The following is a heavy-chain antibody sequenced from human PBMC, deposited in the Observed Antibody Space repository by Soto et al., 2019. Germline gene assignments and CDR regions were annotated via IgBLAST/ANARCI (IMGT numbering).Heavy chain of an antibody. J-gene: IGHJ4*02. D-gene: IGHD3-3*01. CDR3: ARVLGRFLGPIDY. CDR2: ISYDGSNK. Sequence: GGSLRLSCAASGFTFSSYAMHWVRQAPGKGLEWVAVISYDGSNKYYADSVKGRFTISRDNSKNTLYLQMNSLRAEDTAVYYCARVLGRFLGPIDYWGQGTLVTVSS. CDR1: GFTFSSYA. V-gene: IGHV3-30-3*01.